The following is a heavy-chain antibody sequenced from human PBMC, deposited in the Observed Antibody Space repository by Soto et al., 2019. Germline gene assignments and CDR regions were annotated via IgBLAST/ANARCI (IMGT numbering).Heavy chain of an antibody. CDR1: GYSITTGYY. V-gene: IGHV4-38-2*01. CDR3: ARGVNYYDSSGFYPRDY. J-gene: IGHJ4*02. Sequence: EPLSLTCADSGYSITTGYYGGWVRRPPVKGLEWIGSVYHSGRTSYNPSLESRVTISVDTSKNQFSLRLSSVTAADTAVYYCARGVNYYDSSGFYPRDYWGQGILVTVSS. D-gene: IGHD3-22*01. CDR2: VYHSGRT.